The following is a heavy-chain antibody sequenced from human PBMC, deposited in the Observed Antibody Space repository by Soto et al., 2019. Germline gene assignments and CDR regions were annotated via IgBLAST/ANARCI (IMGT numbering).Heavy chain of an antibody. D-gene: IGHD2-2*01. CDR2: ISYDGSNK. V-gene: IGHV3-30*18. J-gene: IGHJ4*02. CDR1: GFTFSSYG. Sequence: QVQLVESGGGVVQPGRSLRLSCAASGFTFSSYGMHWVRQAPGKGLEWVAVISYDGSNKYYADSVKGRFTISRDNSKNTLYLQMHSLRAEDTAVYYCAKEMNIVVVPAAMDYWGQGTLVTVSS. CDR3: AKEMNIVVVPAAMDY.